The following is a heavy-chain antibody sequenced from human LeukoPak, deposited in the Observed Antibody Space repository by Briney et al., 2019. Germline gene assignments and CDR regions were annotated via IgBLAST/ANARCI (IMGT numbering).Heavy chain of an antibody. V-gene: IGHV3-9*03. CDR3: AKDYIRSYNGYFDY. Sequence: GGSLRLSCAASGFTFDDYAMHWVRQAPGKGLEWVSGISWNSGSIGYADSVKGRFTISRDNAKNSLYLQMNSLRAEDMALYYCAKDYIRSYNGYFDYWGQGTLVTVSS. CDR1: GFTFDDYA. J-gene: IGHJ4*02. D-gene: IGHD1-26*01. CDR2: ISWNSGSI.